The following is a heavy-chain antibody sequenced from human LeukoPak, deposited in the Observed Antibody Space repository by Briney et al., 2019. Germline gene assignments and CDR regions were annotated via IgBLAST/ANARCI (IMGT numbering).Heavy chain of an antibody. CDR3: ARRGVKWSNDYYYYYMDV. Sequence: TSETLSLTCTVSGGSISSYYWSWIRQPPGKGLEWIGYIYYSGSTNYNPSLKSRVTISVDTSKNQFSLKLSSVTAADTAVYYCARRGVKWSNDYYYYYMDVWGKGTTVTVSS. J-gene: IGHJ6*03. CDR1: GGSISSYY. CDR2: IYYSGST. V-gene: IGHV4-59*01. D-gene: IGHD2-15*01.